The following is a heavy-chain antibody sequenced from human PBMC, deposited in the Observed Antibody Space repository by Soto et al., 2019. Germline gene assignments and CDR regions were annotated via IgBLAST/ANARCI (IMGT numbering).Heavy chain of an antibody. J-gene: IGHJ4*02. CDR3: ASSYGSGYRAFDY. V-gene: IGHV1-69*02. D-gene: IGHD3-10*01. Sequence: QVQLVQSGAEVKRPGSSVKVSCKASGDTFTFYSINWVRQAPGLGLEWMGRINPILSMSNYAQRFQGRVTMTAAKSTNTAYMELSSLRTEDTAIYYGASSYGSGYRAFDYWGQGALVTVSS. CDR1: GDTFTFYS. CDR2: INPILSMS.